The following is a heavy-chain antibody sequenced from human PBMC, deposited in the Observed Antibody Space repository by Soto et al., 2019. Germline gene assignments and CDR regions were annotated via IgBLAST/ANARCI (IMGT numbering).Heavy chain of an antibody. CDR3: ARLGDYGGNPSSFDI. V-gene: IGHV3-21*01. CDR2: ISSSSSYI. CDR1: GLPFSGYG. Sequence: GGSLSLSFAAFGLPFSGYGLNWFRKAPGKGLEWVSSISSSSSYIYYADSVKGRFTISRDNAKNSLYLQMNSLRAEDTAVYYCARLGDYGGNPSSFDIWGQGTMVTVSS. D-gene: IGHD4-17*01. J-gene: IGHJ3*02.